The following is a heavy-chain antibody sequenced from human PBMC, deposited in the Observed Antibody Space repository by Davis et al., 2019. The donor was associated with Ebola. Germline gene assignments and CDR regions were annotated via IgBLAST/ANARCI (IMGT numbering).Heavy chain of an antibody. J-gene: IGHJ4*02. CDR3: TTLDDVRSSDY. Sequence: PGGSLRLSCAASGFSFNARWMNWVRQAPGEGLTWVSRLNPDGSNTAYADSVRGRFAIYRDNARNTLYLQMSSLRAADTAVYYCTTLDDVRSSDYWGLGTLVTVSS. CDR1: GFSFNARW. CDR2: LNPDGSNT. D-gene: IGHD3-3*01. V-gene: IGHV3-74*01.